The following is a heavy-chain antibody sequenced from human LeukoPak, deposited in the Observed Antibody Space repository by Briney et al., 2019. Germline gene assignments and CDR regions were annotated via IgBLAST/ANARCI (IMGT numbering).Heavy chain of an antibody. D-gene: IGHD2-21*02. CDR1: GSMFRNYW. V-gene: IGHV3-7*01. Sequence: GGSLRLSCVVSGSMFRNYWMSWLRQAPGKGLEWVAHINPDGRDTYYVDSVKGRFTISRDNAENSMYLQMNSLRVEDTAVYYCTGWGDTTAEYFQRWGQGTLVTVSS. J-gene: IGHJ1*01. CDR3: TGWGDTTAEYFQR. CDR2: INPDGRDT.